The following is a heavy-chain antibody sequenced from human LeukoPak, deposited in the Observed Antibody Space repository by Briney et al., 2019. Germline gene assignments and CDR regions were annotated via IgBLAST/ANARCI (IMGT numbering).Heavy chain of an antibody. J-gene: IGHJ5*02. D-gene: IGHD3-10*01. CDR3: ARDVGGSGNRFDP. CDR2: INPNSGAT. CDR1: GYTFTGYY. V-gene: IGHV1-2*02. Sequence: ASVKVSCRASGYTFTGYYIHWVRQAPGQGLEWLGWINPNSGATKYAQQFQDRVAMISDTSISTAHMELSSLTSDDTAVYHCARDVGGSGNRFDPWGQGTLVTVSS.